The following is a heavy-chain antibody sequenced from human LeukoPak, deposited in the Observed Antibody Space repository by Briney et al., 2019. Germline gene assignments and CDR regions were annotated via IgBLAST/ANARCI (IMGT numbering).Heavy chain of an antibody. CDR2: ISSSSNYI. CDR1: GFTFSSHW. V-gene: IGHV3-21*01. Sequence: GGSLRLSCAASGFTFSSHWMHWVRQVPGKGLEWVSSISSSSNYIYYADSVKGRFTISRDNAKNSLYLQMNSLRAEDTAVYYCARAKMFYYEGGTYYHAFDIWGQGTMVTVSS. J-gene: IGHJ3*02. D-gene: IGHD3-22*01. CDR3: ARAKMFYYEGGTYYHAFDI.